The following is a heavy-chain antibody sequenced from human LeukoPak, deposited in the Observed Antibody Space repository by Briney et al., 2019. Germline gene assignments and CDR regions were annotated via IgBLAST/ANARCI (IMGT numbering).Heavy chain of an antibody. Sequence: SGTLSLTCTVSGGSISNSSYYWGWVRQPPGKGLEWIGSTYYSGSTYYNPSLKSRVTISVDTSKNQFSLKLSSVTAADTAVYYCATLPDTATVIYYFDYWGQGTLVTVSS. CDR2: TYYSGST. CDR1: GGSISNSSYY. V-gene: IGHV4-39*01. J-gene: IGHJ4*02. CDR3: ATLPDTATVIYYFDY. D-gene: IGHD5-18*01.